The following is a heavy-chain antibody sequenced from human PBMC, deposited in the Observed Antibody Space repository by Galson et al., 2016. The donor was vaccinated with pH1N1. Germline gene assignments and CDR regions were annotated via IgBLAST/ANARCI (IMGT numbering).Heavy chain of an antibody. Sequence: SLRLSCAASGFTLDNHAMHWVRQAPGKGLEWVVVISYDGRQKEYADYAKGRFTISRDNSKNTVSLQLNSLRSDDTAIYYCARDPKWTTWVGPFDYWGQGTLVT. D-gene: IGHD2/OR15-2a*01. V-gene: IGHV3-30*14. J-gene: IGHJ4*02. CDR3: ARDPKWTTWVGPFDY. CDR2: ISYDGRQK. CDR1: GFTLDNHA.